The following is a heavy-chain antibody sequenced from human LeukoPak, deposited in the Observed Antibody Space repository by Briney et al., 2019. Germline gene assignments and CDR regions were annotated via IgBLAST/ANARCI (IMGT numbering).Heavy chain of an antibody. D-gene: IGHD2-21*02. Sequence: GASVKVSCKASGYTFTSYYMHWVRQAPGQGLEWMGIINPSGGSTSYAQKFQGRVTMTRDTSTSTVYMELSSLRSEDTAVYYCAREPYCGGDCYNSPARSSHPPIDYWGQGTLVTVSS. CDR1: GYTFTSYY. V-gene: IGHV1-46*01. CDR2: INPSGGST. J-gene: IGHJ4*02. CDR3: AREPYCGGDCYNSPARSSHPPIDY.